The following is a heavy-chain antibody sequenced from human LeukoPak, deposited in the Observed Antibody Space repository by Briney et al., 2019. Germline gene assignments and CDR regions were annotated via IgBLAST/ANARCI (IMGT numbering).Heavy chain of an antibody. V-gene: IGHV1-8*01. CDR1: GYTFTSYD. J-gene: IGHJ5*02. D-gene: IGHD3-3*01. Sequence: ASVKVSCKASGYTFTSYDINWVRQATGQGLEWMGWMNPNSGNTGYAQKFQGRVTMTRNTSISTAYMELSSLRSGDTAVYYCARVYSYYDFWSDSNWFDPWGQGTLVTVSS. CDR2: MNPNSGNT. CDR3: ARVYSYYDFWSDSNWFDP.